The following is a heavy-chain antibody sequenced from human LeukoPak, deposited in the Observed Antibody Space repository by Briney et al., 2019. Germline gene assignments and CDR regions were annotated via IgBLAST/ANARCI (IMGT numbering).Heavy chain of an antibody. CDR2: IYYSGST. Sequence: PSETLSLTCTVSGGSISSYYWSWIRQPPGKGLEWIGYIYYSGSTNYNPSLKSRVTISVDTSKNQFSLKLSSVTAANTAVYYCARVMCYGFWSGYYCWFDPWGQGTLVTVSS. D-gene: IGHD3-3*01. V-gene: IGHV4-59*01. J-gene: IGHJ5*02. CDR1: GGSISSYY. CDR3: ARVMCYGFWSGYYCWFDP.